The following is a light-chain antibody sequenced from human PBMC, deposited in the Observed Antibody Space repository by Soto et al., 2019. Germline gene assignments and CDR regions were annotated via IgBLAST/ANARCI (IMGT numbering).Light chain of an antibody. CDR3: TSWTTSTTMI. CDR1: SSDIGAYNF. V-gene: IGLV2-14*03. CDR2: DVN. J-gene: IGLJ2*01. Sequence: QSALTQPASVSGSPGQSITISCTGTSSDIGAYNFVSWYQHHPGKAPQLMLYDVNIRPSGVSNRFSGSKSGNTASLTISGLQAEDESDYYCTSWTTSTTMIFGGGTQLTVL.